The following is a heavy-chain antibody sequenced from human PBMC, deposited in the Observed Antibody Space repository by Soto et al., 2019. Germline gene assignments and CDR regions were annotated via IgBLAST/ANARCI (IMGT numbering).Heavy chain of an antibody. CDR1: GGSIISGGYS. J-gene: IGHJ4*02. Sequence: SETLSLTCAVSGGSIISGGYSWGSIRQPPGKGLEWIGYMYHSGSTYYNPSLKSRVTISIDTSKNNFSLKLISVTTADRAVYFCAREGNLGRWIQPLDSWGQGTLVTVSS. V-gene: IGHV4-30-2*01. D-gene: IGHD5-18*01. CDR2: MYHSGST. CDR3: AREGNLGRWIQPLDS.